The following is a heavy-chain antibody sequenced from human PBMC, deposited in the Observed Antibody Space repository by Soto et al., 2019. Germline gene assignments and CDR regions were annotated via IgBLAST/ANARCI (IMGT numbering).Heavy chain of an antibody. V-gene: IGHV3-30*18. D-gene: IGHD6-19*01. Sequence: QVQLVESGGGVVQPGRSLRLSCAASGFTFSSYGMHWVRQAPGKGLEWVAVISYDGSNKDYADSVKGRFTISRDNSKNTLYLQMNSLRAEDTAVYYCAKDPAGIAVAGTFDYWGQGTLVTVSS. CDR3: AKDPAGIAVAGTFDY. J-gene: IGHJ4*02. CDR2: ISYDGSNK. CDR1: GFTFSSYG.